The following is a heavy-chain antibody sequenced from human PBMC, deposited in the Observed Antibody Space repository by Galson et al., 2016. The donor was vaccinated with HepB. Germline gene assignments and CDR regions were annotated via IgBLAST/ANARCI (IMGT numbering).Heavy chain of an antibody. CDR3: ARDRTVTTLLHY. D-gene: IGHD4-17*01. J-gene: IGHJ4*02. CDR1: GYIFSHYD. Sequence: SVKASCKAPGYIFSHYDLRWVRQAPGKGLEWMGAINPSGITTNYAQKFQGRVTMTSDTATSTVYMELSRLRSDDTAVYYCARDRTVTTLLHYWGQGTLCTVSS. CDR2: INPSGITT. V-gene: IGHV1-46*03.